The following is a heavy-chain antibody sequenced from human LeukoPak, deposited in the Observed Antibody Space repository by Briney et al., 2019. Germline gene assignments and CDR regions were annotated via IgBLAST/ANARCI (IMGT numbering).Heavy chain of an antibody. Sequence: GGSLRLSCAASGFTFSSYSMNWVRQAPGKGLEWVSSISSSSSYIYYADSVKGRFTISRDNAKNSLYLQMNSLRAEDTALYYCARAYYYGSGSFPTTGDYYYMDVWGKGTTVTVSS. CDR3: ARAYYYGSGSFPTTGDYYYMDV. V-gene: IGHV3-21*04. CDR2: ISSSSSYI. CDR1: GFTFSSYS. J-gene: IGHJ6*03. D-gene: IGHD3-10*01.